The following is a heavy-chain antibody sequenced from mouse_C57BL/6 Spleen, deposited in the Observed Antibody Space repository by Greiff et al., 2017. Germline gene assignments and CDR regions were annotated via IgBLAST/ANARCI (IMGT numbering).Heavy chain of an antibody. D-gene: IGHD2-2*01. Sequence: VQLQQSGAELVKPGASVKISCKASGYAFSSYWMNWVKQRPGKGIEWIGQIYPGDGDTNYNGKFKGKATLTADKSSSTAYMQLSSLTSEDSAVYFCASGDGYVYYAMDYWGQGTSVTVSS. V-gene: IGHV1-80*01. CDR3: ASGDGYVYYAMDY. J-gene: IGHJ4*01. CDR2: IYPGDGDT. CDR1: GYAFSSYW.